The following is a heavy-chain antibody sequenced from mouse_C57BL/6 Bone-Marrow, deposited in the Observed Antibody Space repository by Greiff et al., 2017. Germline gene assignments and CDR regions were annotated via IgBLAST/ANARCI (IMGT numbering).Heavy chain of an antibody. V-gene: IGHV1-69*01. CDR1: GYTFTSYW. J-gene: IGHJ2*01. CDR2: IDPSDSYT. Sequence: QVQLQQPGAELVMPGASVKLSCKASGYTFTSYWMHWVKQRPGQGLEWIGEIDPSDSYTNYNQKFKGKSTLTVDKSSSTAYMQLSSLTSEDSAVYYCARSGTTVGDRFDYWGQGTTLTVSS. D-gene: IGHD1-1*01. CDR3: ARSGTTVGDRFDY.